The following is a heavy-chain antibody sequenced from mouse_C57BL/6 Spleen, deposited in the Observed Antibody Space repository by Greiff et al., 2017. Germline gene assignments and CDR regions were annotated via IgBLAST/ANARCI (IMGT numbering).Heavy chain of an antibody. CDR2: IYPGDGDT. CDR1: GYAFSSSW. V-gene: IGHV1-82*01. CDR3: ARSPYYGSSPFDY. Sequence: VKLMESGPELVKPGASVKISCKASGYAFSSSWMNWVKQRPGKGLEWIGRIYPGDGDTNYNGKFKGKATLTADKSSSTAYMQLSSLTSEDSAVYFCARSPYYGSSPFDYWGQGTTLTVSS. D-gene: IGHD1-1*01. J-gene: IGHJ2*01.